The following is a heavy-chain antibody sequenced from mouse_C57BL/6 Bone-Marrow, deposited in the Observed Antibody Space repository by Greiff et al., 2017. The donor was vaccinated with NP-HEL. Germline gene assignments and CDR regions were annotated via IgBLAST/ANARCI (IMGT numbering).Heavy chain of an antibody. CDR2: IYPGSGST. V-gene: IGHV1-55*01. J-gene: IGHJ3*01. Sequence: QVQLQQSGAELVKPGASVKMSCKASGYTFTSYWITWVKQRPGQGLEWIGDIYPGSGSTNYNEKFKSKATLTVDTSSSTAYMQLSSLTSEDSAVYYCAREGVSTMVTTRTWFAYWGQGTLVTVSA. D-gene: IGHD2-2*01. CDR1: GYTFTSYW. CDR3: AREGVSTMVTTRTWFAY.